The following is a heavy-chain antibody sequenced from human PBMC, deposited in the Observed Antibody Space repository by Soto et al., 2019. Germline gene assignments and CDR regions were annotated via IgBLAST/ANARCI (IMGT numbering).Heavy chain of an antibody. D-gene: IGHD6-13*01. CDR1: GLTFSRYA. V-gene: IGHV3-23*01. CDR3: ARDASRDSSARGWFDP. CDR2: ITGSGGST. J-gene: IGHJ5*02. Sequence: GGSLRLSCAASGLTFSRYAMSWVRQAPGKGLEWVSAITGSGGSTHYADSVKGRFTISRDNSKSTLSLQMDSLRAEDTAVYYCARDASRDSSARGWFDPWGPGTLVTVSS.